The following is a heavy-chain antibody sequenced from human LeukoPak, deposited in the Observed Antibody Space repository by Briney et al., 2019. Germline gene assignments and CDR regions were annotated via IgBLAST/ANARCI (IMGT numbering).Heavy chain of an antibody. D-gene: IGHD3-10*01. J-gene: IGHJ6*02. V-gene: IGHV3-21*01. CDR3: ARVGTGYYYGMDV. CDR1: GFTFSSYS. Sequence: PGGSLRLSCAASGFTFSSYSMTWVRQAPGKGLEWVSSISSSSSYIYYADSVKGRFTISRDNAKNSLYLQMNSLRAEDTAVYYCARVGTGYYYGMDVWGQGTTVTVSS. CDR2: ISSSSSYI.